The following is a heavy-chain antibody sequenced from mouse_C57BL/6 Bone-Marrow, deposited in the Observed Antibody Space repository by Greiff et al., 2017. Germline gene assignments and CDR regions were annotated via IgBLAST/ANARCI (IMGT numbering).Heavy chain of an antibody. J-gene: IGHJ1*03. D-gene: IGHD1-1*01. CDR2: IHPNSGST. V-gene: IGHV1-64*01. CDR1: GYTFTSYW. CDR3: ASYYYGSSTYWYVDV. Sequence: QVQLQQPGAELVKPGASVKLSCKASGYTFTSYWMHWVKQRPGQGLEWIGMIHPNSGSTNYNEKFKSKATLTVDKSSSTAYMQLSSLTSEDSAVYYCASYYYGSSTYWYVDVWGTGTTVTVSS.